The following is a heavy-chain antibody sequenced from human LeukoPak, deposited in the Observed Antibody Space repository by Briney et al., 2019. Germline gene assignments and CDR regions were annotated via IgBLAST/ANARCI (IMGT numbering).Heavy chain of an antibody. CDR2: IIPILGIA. V-gene: IGHV1-69*04. CDR3: ARVYGDPLYYYYYGMDV. CDR1: GGTFSSYA. D-gene: IGHD4-17*01. Sequence: SVKVSCKASGGTFSSYAIRWVRQAPGQGLEWMGRIIPILGIANYAQKFQGRVTITADKSTSTAYMELSSLRSEDTAVYYCARVYGDPLYYYYYGMDVWGQGTTVTVSS. J-gene: IGHJ6*02.